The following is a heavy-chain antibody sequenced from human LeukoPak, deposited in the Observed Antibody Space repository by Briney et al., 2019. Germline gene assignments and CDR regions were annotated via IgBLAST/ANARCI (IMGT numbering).Heavy chain of an antibody. CDR1: GFPFKSHG. J-gene: IGHJ6*02. V-gene: IGHV3-33*01. Sequence: PGRSLGLSLAASGFPFKSHGIHRGRQGPGKGPEGGAVTWYDGSNKCYVDSVKGRFTISRDNSKNTLYLQMNSLRAEDTAVYYCARGVYSYGSYGMDVWGQGATVTVSS. CDR3: ARGVYSYGSYGMDV. CDR2: TWYDGSNK. D-gene: IGHD5-18*01.